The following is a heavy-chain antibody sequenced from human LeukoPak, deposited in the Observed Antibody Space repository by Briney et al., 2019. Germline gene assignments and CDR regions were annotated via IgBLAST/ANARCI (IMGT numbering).Heavy chain of an antibody. CDR1: GFTFSSYS. CDR3: ARGGTVTIPDY. D-gene: IGHD4-17*01. CDR2: ISGRSSSI. Sequence: NPGDSLRLSCAASGFTFSSYSMNWVRQAPGKGLEWVSSISGRSSSIYYADSVKGRFTISRDNAKNSLYLQMNSLRVEDTAVYYCARGGTVTIPDYWGQGTLVTVSA. V-gene: IGHV3-21*01. J-gene: IGHJ4*02.